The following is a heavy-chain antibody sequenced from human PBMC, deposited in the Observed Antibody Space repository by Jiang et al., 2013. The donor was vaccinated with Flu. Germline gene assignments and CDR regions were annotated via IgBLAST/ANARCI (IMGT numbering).Heavy chain of an antibody. CDR3: VRHDFGMTLVED. V-gene: IGHV4-39*01. CDR1: SGSISSTSYY. D-gene: IGHD2-8*02. CDR2: IYYAGGT. J-gene: IGHJ4*02. Sequence: LLKPSETLSLTCTISSGSISSTSYYWGWIRQPPGKGLEWIGSIYYAGGTYYNSSLQSRISTDVDTSNNQFSLKLKSVTAADTAVYYCVRHDFGMTLVEDWGQGTLVTVSS.